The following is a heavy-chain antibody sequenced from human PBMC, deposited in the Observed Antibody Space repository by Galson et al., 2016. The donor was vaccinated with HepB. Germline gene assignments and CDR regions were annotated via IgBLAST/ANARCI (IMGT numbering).Heavy chain of an antibody. Sequence: SLRLSCAASGFTFSSYAMNWVRQPPGKGLGWVSSISGSGGTTYYADSLKGGFTISRDNSKSTLYLQMNSLRAEDTAVYYCAKGAYSLPENFQHWGQGTLVTGSS. CDR3: AKGAYSLPENFQH. CDR2: ISGSGGTT. CDR1: GFTFSSYA. D-gene: IGHD2-15*01. J-gene: IGHJ1*01. V-gene: IGHV3-23*01.